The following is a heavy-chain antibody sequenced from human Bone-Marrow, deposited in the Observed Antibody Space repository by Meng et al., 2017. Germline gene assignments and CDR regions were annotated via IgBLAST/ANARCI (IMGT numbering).Heavy chain of an antibody. Sequence: GESLKISCAASGFTFSDYYMSWIRQAPGKGLEWVSYISSSGSTIYYADSVKGRFTISRDNAKNSLYLQMNSLRAEDTAVYYCARDSYDYVWGSYRYNYFDYWGQGTRVTVSS. CDR3: ARDSYDYVWGSYRYNYFDY. CDR2: ISSSGSTI. CDR1: GFTFSDYY. D-gene: IGHD3-16*02. J-gene: IGHJ4*02. V-gene: IGHV3-11*01.